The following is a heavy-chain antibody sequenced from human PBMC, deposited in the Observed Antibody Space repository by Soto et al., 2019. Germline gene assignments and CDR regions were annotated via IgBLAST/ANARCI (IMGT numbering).Heavy chain of an antibody. CDR3: AKDMEQLGYYYYGMDV. J-gene: IGHJ6*02. CDR1: GFPFSRHG. Sequence: SLKISCATPGFPFSRHGMHWVRQATGKGLEWVAVISYDGSNKYYADSVKGRFTISRDNSKNTLYLQMNSLRAEDTAVYYCAKDMEQLGYYYYGMDVWGQGTTVTVSS. V-gene: IGHV3-30*18. D-gene: IGHD6-13*01. CDR2: ISYDGSNK.